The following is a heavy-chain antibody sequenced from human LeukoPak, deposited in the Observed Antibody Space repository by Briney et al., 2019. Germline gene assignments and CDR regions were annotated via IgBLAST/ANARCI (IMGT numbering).Heavy chain of an antibody. CDR1: GFTFSDYA. D-gene: IGHD5-24*01. Sequence: PGGSLRLSCVASGFTFSDYAMSRVRQAPGKGLEWVSALSGSGDSTYYADSVKGRFTISRENSRNTLYLQMNSLRADDTAVYYCAKSNGYNFEAFDMWGQGAMVTVSS. CDR3: AKSNGYNFEAFDM. V-gene: IGHV3-23*01. J-gene: IGHJ3*02. CDR2: LSGSGDST.